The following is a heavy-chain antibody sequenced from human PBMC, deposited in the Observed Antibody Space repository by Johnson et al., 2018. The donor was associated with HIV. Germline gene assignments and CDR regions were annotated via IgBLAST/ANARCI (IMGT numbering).Heavy chain of an antibody. CDR1: GFTFSNYA. Sequence: HVQLVESGGGVVQPGRSLRLSCTASGFTFSNYAIHWVRQAPGKGLEWVAGITYDGTNKYYADSVKGRFTLSRDNSKNTLDLQMNSLTIEDTAVFYCAKTRMGGILDAFDLWGQGTMVIVSS. V-gene: IGHV3-30*18. D-gene: IGHD3-10*01. CDR3: AKTRMGGILDAFDL. J-gene: IGHJ3*01. CDR2: ITYDGTNK.